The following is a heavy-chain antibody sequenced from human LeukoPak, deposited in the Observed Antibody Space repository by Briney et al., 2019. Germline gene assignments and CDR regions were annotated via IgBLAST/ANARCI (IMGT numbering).Heavy chain of an antibody. Sequence: GESLKISCKGSGYRFGSCWIGWVRQMPGKGLEWMGIIHPGDSETRYSPSFQGQVTISADKSISTAYLQWSSLKASDTAMYYCVRALGYCTSGSCYYYDYWGQGTLVTVSS. D-gene: IGHD2-15*01. J-gene: IGHJ4*02. CDR3: VRALGYCTSGSCYYYDY. CDR1: GYRFGSCW. V-gene: IGHV5-51*01. CDR2: IHPGDSET.